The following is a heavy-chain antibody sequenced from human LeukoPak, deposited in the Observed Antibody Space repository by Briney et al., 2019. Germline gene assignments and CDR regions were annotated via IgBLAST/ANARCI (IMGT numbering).Heavy chain of an antibody. CDR2: ISYDGSYK. CDR3: ARDPGGYSGYDYGYFDY. CDR1: GFTFSSYA. D-gene: IGHD5-12*01. Sequence: EGSLRLSCAASGFTFSSYAMHWVRQAPGKGLEWVAVISYDGSYKYYADSLKGRFTISRDNSKNTLYLQMNSLRAEDTSVYYCARDPGGYSGYDYGYFDYWGQGTLVTVSS. J-gene: IGHJ4*02. V-gene: IGHV3-30*04.